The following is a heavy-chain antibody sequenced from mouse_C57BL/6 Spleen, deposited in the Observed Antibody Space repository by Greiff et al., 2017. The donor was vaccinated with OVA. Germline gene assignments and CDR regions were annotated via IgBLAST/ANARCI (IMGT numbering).Heavy chain of an antibody. CDR2: IDPSDSYT. V-gene: IGHV1-50*01. CDR1: GYTFTSYW. CDR3: AKRVDYYGSSLYYAMDY. Sequence: QVQLKQPGAELVKPGASVKLSCKASGYTFTSYWMQWVKQRPGQGLEWIGEIDPSDSYTNYNQKFKGKATLTVDTSSSTAYMQLSSLTSEDSAVYYCAKRVDYYGSSLYYAMDYWGQGTSVTVSS. J-gene: IGHJ4*01. D-gene: IGHD1-1*01.